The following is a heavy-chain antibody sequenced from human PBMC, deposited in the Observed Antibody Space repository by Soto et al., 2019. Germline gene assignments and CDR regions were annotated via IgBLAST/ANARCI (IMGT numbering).Heavy chain of an antibody. CDR1: GFTFRTYW. V-gene: IGHV3-7*05. CDR2: INQDGSEK. D-gene: IGHD5-18*01. Sequence: EVQLVESGGGLVQPGGSLRLSCGASGFTFRTYWLSWVRQVPGKGLEWVANINQDGSEKSYVDSVKGRFTISRDNAKNSLYLHMSSLRAEDTALYYCARDGSTSWYSYDYHGMDVWGQGTTVTVSS. CDR3: ARDGSTSWYSYDYHGMDV. J-gene: IGHJ6*02.